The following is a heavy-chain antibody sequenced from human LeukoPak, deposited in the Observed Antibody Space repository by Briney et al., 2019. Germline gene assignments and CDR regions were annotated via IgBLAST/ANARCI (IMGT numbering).Heavy chain of an antibody. J-gene: IGHJ4*02. Sequence: GGSLRLSCAASGFTFSSYGMHWVRQAPGKGLEWVAFIRYDGSNKYYADSVKGRFTISRDNSRNTLYLQMNSWRAEDTAVYYCAKDGTAVAGQFDYGGQGTLVTVSS. CDR3: AKDGTAVAGQFDY. CDR2: IRYDGSNK. CDR1: GFTFSSYG. V-gene: IGHV3-30*02. D-gene: IGHD6-19*01.